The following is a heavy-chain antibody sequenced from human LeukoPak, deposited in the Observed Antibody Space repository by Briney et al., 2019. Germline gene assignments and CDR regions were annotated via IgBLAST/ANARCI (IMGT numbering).Heavy chain of an antibody. Sequence: ASVKVSCKASGYTFTSYGISWVRQAPGKGLEGMGWISAYNGNTNYAQKLQGRVTMTTDTSTSTAYMELRSLRSDDTAVYYCARALTSIAVAGTNDYWGQGTLVTVSS. CDR1: GYTFTSYG. CDR2: ISAYNGNT. D-gene: IGHD6-19*01. CDR3: ARALTSIAVAGTNDY. J-gene: IGHJ4*02. V-gene: IGHV1-18*01.